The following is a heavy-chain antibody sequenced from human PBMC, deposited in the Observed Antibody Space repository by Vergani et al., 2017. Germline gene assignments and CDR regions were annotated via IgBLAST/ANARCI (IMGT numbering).Heavy chain of an antibody. CDR2: IYYSGST. CDR3: ARVEITMTGAGAFDI. V-gene: IGHV4-39*07. Sequence: QVQLQESGPGLVKPSETLSLTCTVSGGSISSSSYYWGWIRQPPGKGLEWIGSIYYSGSTYYNPSLKSRVTISVDTSKNQFSLKLSSVTAADTAVYYCARVEITMTGAGAFDIWGQGTMVTVSS. CDR1: GGSISSSSYY. J-gene: IGHJ3*02. D-gene: IGHD3-22*01.